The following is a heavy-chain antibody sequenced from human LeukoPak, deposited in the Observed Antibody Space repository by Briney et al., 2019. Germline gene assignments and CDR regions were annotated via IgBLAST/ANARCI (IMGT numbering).Heavy chain of an antibody. CDR1: GFTFSGSA. Sequence: GGSLRLSCAASGFTFSGSAMHWVRQASGKGLEWVGRIRSKANSYATAYAASVRGRFTISRDDSKNTAYLQMNSLKTEDTAVYYCTTRNLYSSSWYLDYWGQGTLVTVSS. D-gene: IGHD6-13*01. CDR2: IRSKANSYAT. J-gene: IGHJ4*02. V-gene: IGHV3-73*01. CDR3: TTRNLYSSSWYLDY.